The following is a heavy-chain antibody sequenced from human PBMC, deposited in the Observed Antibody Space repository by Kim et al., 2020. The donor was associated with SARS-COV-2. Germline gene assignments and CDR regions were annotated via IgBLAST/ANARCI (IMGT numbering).Heavy chain of an antibody. J-gene: IGHJ4*02. V-gene: IGHV3-23*01. CDR3: AKDSRYDFWSGYYLDY. Sequence: GGSLRLSCAASGFTFSSYAMSWVRQAPGKGLEWVSAISGSGGSTYYADSVKGRFTISRDNSKNTLYLQMNSLRAEDTAVYYCAKDSRYDFWSGYYLDYWGQGTLVTVSS. CDR1: GFTFSSYA. D-gene: IGHD3-3*01. CDR2: ISGSGGST.